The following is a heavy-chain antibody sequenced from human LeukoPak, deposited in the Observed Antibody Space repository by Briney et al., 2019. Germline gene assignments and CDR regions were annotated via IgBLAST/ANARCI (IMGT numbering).Heavy chain of an antibody. D-gene: IGHD3-22*01. CDR2: IYSGGST. J-gene: IGHJ4*02. Sequence: GGSLRLSCAASGFTVSSNYMTWVRQTPGKGLEWVSIIYSGGSTYYADSVKGRFTISRDNSKNTLYLQMNSLRAEDTAVYYCARTPNRYYYDSSGYFIFDYWGQGTLVTVSS. CDR3: ARTPNRYYYDSSGYFIFDY. CDR1: GFTVSSNY. V-gene: IGHV3-53*01.